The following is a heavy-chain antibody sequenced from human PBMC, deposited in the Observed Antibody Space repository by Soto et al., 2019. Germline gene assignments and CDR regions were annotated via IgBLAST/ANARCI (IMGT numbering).Heavy chain of an antibody. CDR2: VSHSGIT. CDR3: AREYCANDVCFQPDY. CDR1: GDSISSSYS. J-gene: IGHJ4*02. Sequence: SETLSLTCTVSGDSISSSYSWSWIRQPPGRGLEWIGYVSHSGITRYNPSLQSRVSMSVDTSRNQFSLKLNSVTAADTAVYFCAREYCANDVCFQPDYWGQGALVTVSS. V-gene: IGHV4-59*12. D-gene: IGHD2-8*01.